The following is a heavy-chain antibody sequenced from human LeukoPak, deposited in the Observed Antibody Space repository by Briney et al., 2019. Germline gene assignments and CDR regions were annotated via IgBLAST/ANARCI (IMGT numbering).Heavy chain of an antibody. Sequence: SETLSLTCTVSGGSISSYYWSWIRQSAGKGLEWIGRIYTSGSTNYNPSLKSRVTMSVGKSKNQFSLKLSSVTAAETAVYYCARETYYYGSGSRDYYMDVWGKGTTVTVSS. J-gene: IGHJ6*03. CDR1: GGSISSYY. CDR2: IYTSGST. D-gene: IGHD3-10*01. V-gene: IGHV4-4*07. CDR3: ARETYYYGSGSRDYYMDV.